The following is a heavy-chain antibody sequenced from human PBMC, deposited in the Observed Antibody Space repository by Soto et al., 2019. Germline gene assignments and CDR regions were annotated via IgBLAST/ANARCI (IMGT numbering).Heavy chain of an antibody. CDR1: GFSFSNAW. Sequence: EVQLVESGGGLVKPGGSLRLSCGVYGFSFSNAWMNWVRQAPGKGLEWVGRIKSKSDGGTTDYAAPVKGRFIISRDDSTNMVYLQMTSLKTEYTAVYYFTTPGSYCGAITCYGMAVWGQGTTGAGSS. J-gene: IGHJ6*02. CDR2: IKSKSDGGTT. CDR3: TTPGSYCGAITCYGMAV. D-gene: IGHD2-21*01. V-gene: IGHV3-15*07.